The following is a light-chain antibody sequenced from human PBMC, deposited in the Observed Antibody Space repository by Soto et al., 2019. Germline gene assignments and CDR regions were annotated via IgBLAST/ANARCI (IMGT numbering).Light chain of an antibody. CDR2: WAS. J-gene: IGKJ1*01. V-gene: IGKV4-1*01. Sequence: DIVMTQAPDSLAVSLGARATINCKSSQSVLYSSNNKNYFAWYQQKPGQPPKLLIYWASTRESGVPDRFSVSGSGTDFNLTISSLQADDVAVYYCQQYYSTPRTFGQGTKVEIK. CDR3: QQYYSTPRT. CDR1: QSVLYSSNNKNY.